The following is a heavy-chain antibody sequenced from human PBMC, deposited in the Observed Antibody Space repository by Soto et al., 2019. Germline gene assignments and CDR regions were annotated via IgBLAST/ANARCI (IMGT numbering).Heavy chain of an antibody. CDR2: IYYSGSI. V-gene: IGHV4-59*01. J-gene: IGHJ5*02. Sequence: PSETLSLTCTVSGASISSYYWNWIRQPPGKGLEWIGFIYYSGSINYNPSLKSRVTISVNTSKNQFSLKLSSVTAADTAVYYCARGHYDFWRSASGGYFDPWGQGTLVTVSS. CDR1: GASISSYY. CDR3: ARGHYDFWRSASGGYFDP. D-gene: IGHD3-3*01.